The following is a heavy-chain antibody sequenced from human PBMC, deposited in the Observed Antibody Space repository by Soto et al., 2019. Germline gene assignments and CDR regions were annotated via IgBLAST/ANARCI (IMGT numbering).Heavy chain of an antibody. J-gene: IGHJ4*02. CDR3: VREAYIGYGHAIDH. Sequence: PSETLSLTCAVSGVTISTYYWSWIRQPPGKGLEWIGYNYHSGTTNYNPSLKSQVTISADTSKNQFSLRLTSVTAADTAIYYCVREAYIGYGHAIDHWGQGILVTVSS. V-gene: IGHV4-59*01. CDR1: GVTISTYY. CDR2: NYHSGTT. D-gene: IGHD5-12*01.